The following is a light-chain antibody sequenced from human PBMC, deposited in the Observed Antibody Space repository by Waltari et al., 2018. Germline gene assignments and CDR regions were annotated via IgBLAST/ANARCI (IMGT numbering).Light chain of an antibody. CDR1: SSNLGSNS. V-gene: IGLV1-47*02. CDR2: TND. CDR3: AAWDDTLSAVV. J-gene: IGLJ2*01. Sequence: QSVLTQPPSTSGTPGQRVTISCSGSSSNLGSNSVYWYQHLPGTAPNTLIYTNDQRPSGVPDRFSGSKSGTSASLAISGLQSDDESDYFCAAWDDTLSAVVFGGGTKLTVL.